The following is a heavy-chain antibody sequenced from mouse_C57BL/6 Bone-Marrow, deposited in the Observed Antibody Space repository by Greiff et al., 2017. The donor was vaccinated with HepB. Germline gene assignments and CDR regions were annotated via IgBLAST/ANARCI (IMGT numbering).Heavy chain of an antibody. V-gene: IGHV2-2*01. CDR1: GFSLTSYG. Sequence: VQLQQSGPGLVQPSQRLSITCTVSGFSLTSYGVHWVRQSPGKGLEWLGVIWSGGSTDYNAAFISRLSISKDNSKSQVFFKMNSLQADDTAIYYCDRNLYYYGSSDSYWYFDVWGTGTTVTVSS. J-gene: IGHJ1*03. D-gene: IGHD1-1*01. CDR3: DRNLYYYGSSDSYWYFDV. CDR2: IWSGGST.